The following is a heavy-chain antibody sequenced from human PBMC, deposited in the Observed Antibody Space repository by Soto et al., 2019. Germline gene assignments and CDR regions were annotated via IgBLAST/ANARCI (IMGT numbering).Heavy chain of an antibody. Sequence: EVQLLESGVGLVQPGGSLRLSCAASGFTFSSYAMSWVRQAPGKGLEWVSAISGSGGSTYYADSVKGRFTISRDNSKNTLYLQMNSLRAEDTAVYYCASLVLLWFGELLPSDYWGQGTLVTVSS. CDR2: ISGSGGST. CDR3: ASLVLLWFGELLPSDY. D-gene: IGHD3-10*01. V-gene: IGHV3-23*01. J-gene: IGHJ4*02. CDR1: GFTFSSYA.